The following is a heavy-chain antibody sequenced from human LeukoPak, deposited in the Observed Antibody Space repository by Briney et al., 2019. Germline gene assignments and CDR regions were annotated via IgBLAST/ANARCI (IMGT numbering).Heavy chain of an antibody. D-gene: IGHD6-19*01. CDR2: MNQDGSEQ. CDR1: GFDFDNYW. V-gene: IGHV3-7*04. Sequence: GGSLRLSCEASGFDFDNYWMTWVRQAPGKGLEWVASMNQDGSEQYYVDSVKGRFSISRDNAKKSLYLQMNSLRAEDTAVYYCSRGRGCAYWGQGTLVTVSS. CDR3: SRGRGCAY. J-gene: IGHJ4*02.